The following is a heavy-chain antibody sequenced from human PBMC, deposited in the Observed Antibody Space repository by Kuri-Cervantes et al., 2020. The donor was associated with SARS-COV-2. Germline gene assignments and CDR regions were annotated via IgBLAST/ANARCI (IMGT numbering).Heavy chain of an antibody. CDR1: GGSISSSSYY. D-gene: IGHD3-3*01. CDR2: IYYSGST. V-gene: IGHV4-39*01. Sequence: SETLSLTCTVSGGSISSSSYYWGWIRQPPGKGLEWIGSIYYSGSTYYSPSLKSRVTISVDTSKNQFSLKLSSVTAADTAVYYCARGRGGYYMGGYYFYSMDVWGKGTTVTVSS. J-gene: IGHJ6*03. CDR3: ARGRGGYYMGGYYFYSMDV.